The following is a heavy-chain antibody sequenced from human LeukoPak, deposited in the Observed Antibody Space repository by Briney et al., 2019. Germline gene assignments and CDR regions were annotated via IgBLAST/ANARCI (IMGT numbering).Heavy chain of an antibody. CDR1: GFSFSSYW. D-gene: IGHD2-21*01. CDR3: TRGGGGSFPHY. CDR2: IKSDGSTT. J-gene: IGHJ4*02. Sequence: GGSLRLSCAASGFSFSSYWMHWVRQAPGTGLVWVSRIKSDGSTTNYADFVKGRFTISRDNAKNTLYLQMNSLRAEDTAVYYCTRGGGGSFPHYWGQGTLVTVSS. V-gene: IGHV3-74*01.